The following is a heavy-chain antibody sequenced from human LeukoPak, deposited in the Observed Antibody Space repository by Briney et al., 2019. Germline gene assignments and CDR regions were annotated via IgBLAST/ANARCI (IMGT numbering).Heavy chain of an antibody. CDR1: GGSFSGYY. D-gene: IGHD1-26*01. CDR3: ATTLYSGSYYRPGGAFDI. Sequence: SETLSLTCAVYGGSFSGYYWSWIRQPPGKGLEWIGEINHSGSTNYNPSLKSRVTISVDTSKNQFSLKLSSVTAADTAVYYCATTLYSGSYYRPGGAFDIWGQGTMVTVSS. J-gene: IGHJ3*02. CDR2: INHSGST. V-gene: IGHV4-34*01.